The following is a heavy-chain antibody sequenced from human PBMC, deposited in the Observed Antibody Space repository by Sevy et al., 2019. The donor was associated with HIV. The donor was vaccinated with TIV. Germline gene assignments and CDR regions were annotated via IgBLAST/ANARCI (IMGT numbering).Heavy chain of an antibody. CDR1: GGSFSGYY. CDR2: INHSGST. V-gene: IGHV4-34*01. J-gene: IGHJ1*01. Sequence: SETLSLTCAVYGGSFSGYYWSWIRQPPGKGLEWIGEINHSGSTNYNPSLKSRVTISVDTSKNQFSLKLGSVTAADTAVYYCARGVDTAMDYAEYFQHWGQGTLVTVSS. D-gene: IGHD5-18*01. CDR3: ARGVDTAMDYAEYFQH.